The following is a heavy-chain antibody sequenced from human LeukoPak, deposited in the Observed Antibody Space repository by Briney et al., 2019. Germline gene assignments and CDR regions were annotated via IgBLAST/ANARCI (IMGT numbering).Heavy chain of an antibody. V-gene: IGHV4-59*08. CDR1: GGSISSYY. D-gene: IGHD1-26*01. Sequence: PSETLSLTCTVSGGSISSYYWSWIRQPPGKGLEWIGSIYHSGNTYYNPSLKSRITISVDTSKNQFSLKLSSVTAADTAVYYCARVAEGATHYFDYWGQGTLVPVSS. CDR2: IYHSGNT. J-gene: IGHJ4*02. CDR3: ARVAEGATHYFDY.